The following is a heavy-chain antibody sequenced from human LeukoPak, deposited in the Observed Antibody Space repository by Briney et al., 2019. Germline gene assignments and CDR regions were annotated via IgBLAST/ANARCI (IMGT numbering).Heavy chain of an antibody. CDR1: GGSISSSSYY. V-gene: IGHV4-39*01. Sequence: PSETLSLTCTVSGGSISSSSYYWGWIRQPPGKGLEWIGSIYYSGSTYYNPSLKSRVTISVDASKNQFSLKLSSVTAADTAVYYCASGTNSGSYYAPFDYWGQGTLVTVSS. J-gene: IGHJ4*02. CDR2: IYYSGST. D-gene: IGHD1-26*01. CDR3: ASGTNSGSYYAPFDY.